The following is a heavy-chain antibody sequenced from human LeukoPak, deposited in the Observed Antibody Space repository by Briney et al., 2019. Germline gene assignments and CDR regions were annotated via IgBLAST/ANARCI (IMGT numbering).Heavy chain of an antibody. CDR2: ISSGDSYI. J-gene: IGHJ4*02. D-gene: IGHD1-1*01. Sequence: GGSLRLSCAASGFTFSSYTMNWVRQAPGKGLEWASSISSGDSYIYYADSVKGRFTISRDNAENSLSLQMNSLRAEDTALYYCAKGLERESRLDSWGQGTLVTVSS. CDR3: AKGLERESRLDS. V-gene: IGHV3-21*04. CDR1: GFTFSSYT.